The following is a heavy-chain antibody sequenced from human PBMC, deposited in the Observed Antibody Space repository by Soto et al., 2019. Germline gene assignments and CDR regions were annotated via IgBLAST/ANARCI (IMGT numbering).Heavy chain of an antibody. CDR3: ARDDYDFWGGYYPTDYYYMDV. CDR2: ISSSSSYT. D-gene: IGHD3-3*01. Sequence: EVQVVESGGGLVKPGESPRLSCAASGFTFSSSSMNWVRQAPGKGLEWVASISSSSSYTSYADSVKGRFTISRDNAKNSLFLQMNSLRAEDTAVYYCARDDYDFWGGYYPTDYYYMDVWGRGTSVTVSS. V-gene: IGHV3-21*01. J-gene: IGHJ6*03. CDR1: GFTFSSSS.